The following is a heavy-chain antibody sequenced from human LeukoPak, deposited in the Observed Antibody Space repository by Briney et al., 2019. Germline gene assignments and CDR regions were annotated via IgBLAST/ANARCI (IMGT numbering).Heavy chain of an antibody. CDR3: ARDDFEYSVHYGMDV. CDR2: VYRTGNT. Sequence: SETLSLTCSVSGVSISAYYWSWIRQPAGKGLEWIGRVYRTGNTNYNPSLQSRVTMSVDTSKNQISLRLRSVTAADTAVYFCARDDFEYSVHYGMDVWGQGTAVTVSS. D-gene: IGHD3-9*01. CDR1: GVSISAYY. J-gene: IGHJ6*02. V-gene: IGHV4-4*07.